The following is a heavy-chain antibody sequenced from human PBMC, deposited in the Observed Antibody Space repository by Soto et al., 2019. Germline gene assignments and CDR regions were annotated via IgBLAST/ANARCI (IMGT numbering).Heavy chain of an antibody. J-gene: IGHJ5*02. V-gene: IGHV1-69*01. Sequence: QVQLVQSGPEVKKPGSSVKVSCKASGGTFSSYAISWVRQAPGQGLEWMGGIIPIFGKANYAKKFQGRVTITADESTSTAYMELSSLRSEDTAVYYCAREGEMGGSGGSCYWWFDPWGQGTLVTVSS. D-gene: IGHD2-15*01. CDR1: GGTFSSYA. CDR2: IIPIFGKA. CDR3: AREGEMGGSGGSCYWWFDP.